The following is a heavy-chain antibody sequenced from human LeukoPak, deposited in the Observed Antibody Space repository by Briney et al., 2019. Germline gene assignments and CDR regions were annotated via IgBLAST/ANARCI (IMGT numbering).Heavy chain of an antibody. V-gene: IGHV1-3*01. D-gene: IGHD5-18*01. CDR2: INAGNGNT. Sequence: ASVKVSCKASGYTFTSYAMHWVRQAPGQRLEWMGWINAGNGNTKYSQKFQARVTITRDTSASTAYMELSSLGSEDTAVYYCATVTAIKYAFDIWGQGTMVTVSS. J-gene: IGHJ3*02. CDR3: ATVTAIKYAFDI. CDR1: GYTFTSYA.